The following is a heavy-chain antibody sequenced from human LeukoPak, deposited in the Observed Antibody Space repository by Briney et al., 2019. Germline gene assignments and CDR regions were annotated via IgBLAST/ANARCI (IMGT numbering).Heavy chain of an antibody. CDR3: AKDISGIVGAPDY. CDR1: GFTFSSYS. J-gene: IGHJ4*02. V-gene: IGHV3-48*01. CDR2: ISSSSSTI. Sequence: PGGSLRLSCAASGFTFSSYSMNWVRQAPGKGLEWVSYISSSSSTIYYADSVKGRFTISRDNAKNSLFLQMNSLRAEDTALYYCAKDISGIVGAPDYWGQGTLVTVSS. D-gene: IGHD1-26*01.